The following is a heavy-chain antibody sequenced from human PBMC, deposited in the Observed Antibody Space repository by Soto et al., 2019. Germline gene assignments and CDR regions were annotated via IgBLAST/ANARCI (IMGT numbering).Heavy chain of an antibody. J-gene: IGHJ6*01. CDR2: FIPIFGTA. CDR3: AGGYCSSTSCPSPHYYYYYGMDV. Sequence: SVKVSCKACGGTFSSYAISWVRQAPGQGLEWMGGFIPIFGTANYAQKFQGRVTITADESTSTAYMELSSLRSEDTAVYYCAGGYCSSTSCPSPHYYYYYGMDVWGQATTVTVSS. V-gene: IGHV1-69*13. D-gene: IGHD2-2*01. CDR1: GGTFSSYA.